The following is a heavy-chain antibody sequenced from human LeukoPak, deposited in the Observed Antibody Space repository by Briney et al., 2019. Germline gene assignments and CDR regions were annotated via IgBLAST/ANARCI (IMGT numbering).Heavy chain of an antibody. CDR1: GFTFSSYG. CDR3: AKQARRAYYYGSGTYAGSHYFDY. D-gene: IGHD3-10*01. J-gene: IGHJ4*02. CDR2: ISYDGSNK. V-gene: IGHV3-30*18. Sequence: PGGSLRLSCAASGFTFSSYGMHWVRQAPGKGLEWVAVISYDGSNKYYADSVKGRFTISRDSSKNTLYLQMNSLSAEDTAVYYCAKQARRAYYYGSGTYAGSHYFDYWGQGTLVTVSS.